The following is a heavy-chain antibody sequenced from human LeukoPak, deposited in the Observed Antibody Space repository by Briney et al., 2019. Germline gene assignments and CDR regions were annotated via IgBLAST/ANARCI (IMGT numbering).Heavy chain of an antibody. CDR1: GGSISSSSYY. V-gene: IGHV4-39*07. CDR2: IYYSGST. J-gene: IGHJ4*02. D-gene: IGHD3-22*01. CDR3: ARDQGYDSRGLPQRYFDY. Sequence: SETLSLTCTVSGGSISSSSYYWAWIRQPPGKGLEWIGSIYYSGSTYYNPSLKSRVTISVDTSKNQFSLKPSSVTAADTAVYYCARDQGYDSRGLPQRYFDYWGQGTLVTVSS.